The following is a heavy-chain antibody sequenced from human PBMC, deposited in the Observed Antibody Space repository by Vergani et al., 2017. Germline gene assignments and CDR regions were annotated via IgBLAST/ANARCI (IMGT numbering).Heavy chain of an antibody. V-gene: IGHV1-69*13. CDR3: ARSIGYCAGATCRAYYFDH. CDR1: GGTFSSYA. D-gene: IGHD2-21*01. CDR2: IIPIFGTA. J-gene: IGHJ5*02. Sequence: QVQLVQSGAEVKKPGSSVKVSCKASGGTFSSYAISWVRQAPGQGLEWMGRIIPIFGTANYAQKFQGRVTITADESTRTVQMTLSSLRSEDTAVYYCARSIGYCAGATCRAYYFDHWGPGILVTVSS.